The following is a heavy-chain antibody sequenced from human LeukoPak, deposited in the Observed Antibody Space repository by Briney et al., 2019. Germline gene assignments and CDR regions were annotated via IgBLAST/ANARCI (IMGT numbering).Heavy chain of an antibody. D-gene: IGHD3-3*01. Sequence: GGPLRLSCAASGFTFSSYWMSWVRQAPGKGLEWVANIKQDGSEKYYVDSVKGRFTISRDNAKNSLYLQMNSLRAEDTAVYYCARDGSGPILFMDVWGKGTTVTVSS. CDR3: ARDGSGPILFMDV. CDR2: IKQDGSEK. J-gene: IGHJ6*03. V-gene: IGHV3-7*01. CDR1: GFTFSSYW.